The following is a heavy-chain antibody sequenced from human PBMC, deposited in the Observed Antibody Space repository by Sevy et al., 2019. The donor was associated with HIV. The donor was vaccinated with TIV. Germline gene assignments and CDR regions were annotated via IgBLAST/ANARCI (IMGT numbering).Heavy chain of an antibody. CDR2: FDPQDVKT. CDR1: GYTLTNLS. V-gene: IGHV1-24*01. D-gene: IGHD2-15*01. CDR3: ATVGLRYFSGSSSYQGDWFDP. Sequence: ASVKVSCKVSGYTLTNLSIDWVRQAPGKALEWMGEFDPQDVKTISSQRFQGRLTMTVDTSTDTAYMELSSLTSEDTAVYYCATVGLRYFSGSSSYQGDWFDPWGQGTLVTVSS. J-gene: IGHJ5*02.